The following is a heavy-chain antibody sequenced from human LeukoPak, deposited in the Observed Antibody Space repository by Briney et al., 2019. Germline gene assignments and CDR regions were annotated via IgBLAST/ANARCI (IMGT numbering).Heavy chain of an antibody. CDR1: GFTFSSYA. D-gene: IGHD1-1*01. CDR2: IWYDGNNK. CDR3: ARDPERYHFDY. Sequence: GGSLRLSCAASGFTFSSYAMHWVRQAPGKGLEWVAVIWYDGNNKYYADSVVGRFTISRDNSKNTVYLQMNSLRAEDTAVYYCARDPERYHFDYWGQGTLVTVSS. V-gene: IGHV3-33*08. J-gene: IGHJ4*02.